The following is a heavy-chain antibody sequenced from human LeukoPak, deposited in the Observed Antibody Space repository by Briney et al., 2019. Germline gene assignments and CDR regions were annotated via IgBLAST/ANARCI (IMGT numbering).Heavy chain of an antibody. Sequence: MPAETLSLTCTVSGDSISSYYWSWLRQPPGKGREGRGYIYYSGSTNYNPSLKSRVTISVDTSKNQFSLKLSSVTAADTAVYYCARQRGDYYDSSGYYYFDYWGQGTLVTASS. J-gene: IGHJ4*02. CDR1: GDSISSYY. D-gene: IGHD3-22*01. V-gene: IGHV4-59*08. CDR2: IYYSGST. CDR3: ARQRGDYYDSSGYYYFDY.